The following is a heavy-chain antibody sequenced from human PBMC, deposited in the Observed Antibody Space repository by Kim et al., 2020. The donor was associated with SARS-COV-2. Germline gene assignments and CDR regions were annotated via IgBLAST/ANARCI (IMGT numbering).Heavy chain of an antibody. CDR2: IYYSGST. D-gene: IGHD1-1*01. CDR1: GGSISSYY. Sequence: SETLSLTCTVSGGSISSYYWSWIRQPPGKGLEWIGYIYYSGSTNYNPSLKSRVTISVDTSKNQFSLKLSSVTAADTAVYYCARGMGRPPIRTATEFDYWG. V-gene: IGHV4-59*13. CDR3: ARGMGRPPIRTATEFDY. J-gene: IGHJ4*01.